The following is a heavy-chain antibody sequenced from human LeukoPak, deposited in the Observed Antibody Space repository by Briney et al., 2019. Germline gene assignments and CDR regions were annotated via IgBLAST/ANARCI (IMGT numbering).Heavy chain of an antibody. J-gene: IGHJ4*02. CDR2: IYYSGGT. CDR1: GGSISSSSYY. V-gene: IGHV4-39*01. Sequence: SETLSLTCTVSGGSISSSSYYWGWIRQPPGKGLEWIGSIYYSGGTYYNPSLKSRVTISVDTSKNQFSLKPSSVTAADAAVYYCARHPSRITMISYWGQGTLVTVSS. CDR3: ARHPSRITMISY. D-gene: IGHD3-22*01.